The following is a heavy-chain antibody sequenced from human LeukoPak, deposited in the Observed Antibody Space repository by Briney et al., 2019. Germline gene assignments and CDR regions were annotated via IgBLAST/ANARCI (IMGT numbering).Heavy chain of an antibody. D-gene: IGHD2-2*01. CDR3: ARGRRYCSSTSCYRNYYYYYMDV. Sequence: SETLSLTCAVYGGSFSGYYWSWIRQPPGKGLEWIGGINHSGSTTYNPSIKSRVTISVDTSKNQFSLKLSAVTAADTAVYYCARGRRYCSSTSCYRNYYYYYMDVWGKGTTVTVSS. J-gene: IGHJ6*03. V-gene: IGHV4-34*01. CDR2: INHSGST. CDR1: GGSFSGYY.